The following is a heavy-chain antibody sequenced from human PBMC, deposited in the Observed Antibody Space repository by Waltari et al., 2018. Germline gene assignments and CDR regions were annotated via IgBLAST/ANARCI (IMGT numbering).Heavy chain of an antibody. CDR3: AKEIAEVGAPFVDY. D-gene: IGHD1-26*01. CDR1: GFTFSSYG. Sequence: QVQLVESGGGVVQPGGSVRLSCAAVGFTFSSYGMPWVRQAPGKGLEWVAFLRYDGSNKYYADSVKGRFTISRDNSKNTLYLQMNSLRADDTAVYYCAKEIAEVGAPFVDYWGQGTLVTVSS. J-gene: IGHJ4*02. V-gene: IGHV3-30*02. CDR2: LRYDGSNK.